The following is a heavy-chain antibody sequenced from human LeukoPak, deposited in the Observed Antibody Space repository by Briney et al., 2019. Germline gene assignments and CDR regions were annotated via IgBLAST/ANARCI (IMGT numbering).Heavy chain of an antibody. CDR2: ISSSGSTI. CDR1: GFTFSSYE. D-gene: IGHD2-2*01. Sequence: GGSLRLSCAASGFTFSSYEMNWVRQAPGKGLEWVSYISSSGSTIYYADSVKGRFTISRDNAKNSLYLQMNSLRAEDTAVYYCARDRPHCSSTSCFTYYYYYGTDVWGQGTTVTVSS. J-gene: IGHJ6*02. CDR3: ARDRPHCSSTSCFTYYYYYGTDV. V-gene: IGHV3-48*03.